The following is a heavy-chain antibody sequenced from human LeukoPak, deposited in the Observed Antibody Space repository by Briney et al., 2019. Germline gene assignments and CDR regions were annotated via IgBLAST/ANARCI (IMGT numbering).Heavy chain of an antibody. Sequence: PSETLSLTCTVSGGSISSYYWSCIRQPPGKGLEWIGYIYNSGSTNYNPSLKSRVTISVDTSKNQFSLKLSSVTAADTAVYYCAREGYDSSGYYPFDYWGQGTLVTVSS. CDR2: IYNSGST. CDR1: GGSISSYY. V-gene: IGHV4-59*12. CDR3: AREGYDSSGYYPFDY. J-gene: IGHJ4*02. D-gene: IGHD3-22*01.